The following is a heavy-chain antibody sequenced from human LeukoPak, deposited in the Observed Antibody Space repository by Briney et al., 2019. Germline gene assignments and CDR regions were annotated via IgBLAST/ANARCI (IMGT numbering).Heavy chain of an antibody. CDR1: GYTFTSYG. D-gene: IGHD1-7*01. CDR2: IYSGGST. V-gene: IGHV3-53*01. J-gene: IGHJ4*02. CDR3: ARYNWNYGY. Sequence: SCKASGYTFTSYGISWVRQAPGKGLEWVSVIYSGGSTYYADSVKGRFTISRDNSKNTLYLQMNSLRAEDTAVYYCARYNWNYGYWGQGTLVTVSS.